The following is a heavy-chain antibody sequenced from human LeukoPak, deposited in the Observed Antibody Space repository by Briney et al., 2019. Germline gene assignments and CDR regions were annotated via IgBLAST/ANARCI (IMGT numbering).Heavy chain of an antibody. V-gene: IGHV3-30-3*01. CDR2: ISYDGSNK. J-gene: IGHJ4*02. CDR3: ARGLPEGLSRDGYNYY. D-gene: IGHD5-24*01. Sequence: GGSLRLSCAASGFTFSSYAMHWVRQAPGKGLEWVAVISYDGSNKYYADSVKGRFTISRDNSKNTLYLQMNSLRAEDTAVYYCARGLPEGLSRDGYNYYWGQGTLVTVSS. CDR1: GFTFSSYA.